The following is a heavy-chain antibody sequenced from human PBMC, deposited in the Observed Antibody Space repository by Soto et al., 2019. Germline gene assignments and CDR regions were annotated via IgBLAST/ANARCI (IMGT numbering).Heavy chain of an antibody. CDR1: GGTFSSYA. CDR3: ASALRFLEWLFWPS. D-gene: IGHD3-3*01. CDR2: IIPIFGTA. V-gene: IGHV1-69*13. J-gene: IGHJ5*02. Sequence: SVKVSCKASGGTFSSYAISWVRLAPGQGLEWMGGIIPIFGTANYAQKFQGRVTITADESTSTAYMELSSLRSEDTAVYYCASALRFLEWLFWPSWGQGTLVTVSS.